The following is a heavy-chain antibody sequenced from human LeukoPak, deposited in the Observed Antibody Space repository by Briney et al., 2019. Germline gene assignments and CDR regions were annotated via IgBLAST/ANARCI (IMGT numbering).Heavy chain of an antibody. CDR2: FDPEGGET. Sequence: ASVKVSCKVSGYTLTELSMHWVRQAPGKGLEWMGGFDPEGGETIYAQKFQGRVTMTEDTSTDTAYMELSSLRSEDTAVYYCATGIIELRGADYWGQGTLVTVSS. J-gene: IGHJ4*02. CDR3: ATGIIELRGADY. D-gene: IGHD1-7*01. CDR1: GYTLTELS. V-gene: IGHV1-24*01.